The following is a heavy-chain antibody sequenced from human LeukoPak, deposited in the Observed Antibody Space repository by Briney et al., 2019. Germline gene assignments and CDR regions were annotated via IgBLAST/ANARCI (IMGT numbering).Heavy chain of an antibody. J-gene: IGHJ5*02. Sequence: GGSLRLSCAASGFTVSSYAMSWVRQAPGKGLEWVAAIRGSGGSTYYADSVKGRFTISRDNSKNTLYLQMNSLRAEDTAVYYCAKDPRAVRGVIEDYRFDPWVQGTLVTVCS. CDR1: GFTVSSYA. D-gene: IGHD3-10*01. CDR3: AKDPRAVRGVIEDYRFDP. V-gene: IGHV3-23*01. CDR2: IRGSGGST.